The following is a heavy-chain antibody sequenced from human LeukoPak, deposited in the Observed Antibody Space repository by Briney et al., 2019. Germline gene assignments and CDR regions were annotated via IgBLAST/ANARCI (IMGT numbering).Heavy chain of an antibody. D-gene: IGHD1-14*01. Sequence: PGGSLRLFCEASGFTFSSYAMSWVRQAPGKGLEWVSAISRSGDRTYYTDSVRGRFTISRDNSKNTLFVQMSSLRAEDTAVYYCAKPDGPDYWGQGTLVTVSS. CDR2: ISRSGDRT. CDR1: GFTFSSYA. V-gene: IGHV3-23*01. J-gene: IGHJ4*02. CDR3: AKPDGPDY.